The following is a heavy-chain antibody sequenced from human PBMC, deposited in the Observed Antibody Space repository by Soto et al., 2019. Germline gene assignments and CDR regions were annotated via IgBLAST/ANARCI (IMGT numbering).Heavy chain of an antibody. V-gene: IGHV3-66*01. Sequence: EVQLVESGGGLVQPGGSLRLSCAASGFTVSSNYMSWVRQAPGKGLEWVSVIYSDGSTYYADSVKGRCTIFRDNPRNTLYLEINSLRADGTAVYYCARDGPSNHAEMERQGRGGWYFDFWGQGTLVTVSS. J-gene: IGHJ4*02. CDR3: ARDGPSNHAEMERQGRGGWYFDF. D-gene: IGHD1-1*01. CDR2: IYSDGST. CDR1: GFTVSSNY.